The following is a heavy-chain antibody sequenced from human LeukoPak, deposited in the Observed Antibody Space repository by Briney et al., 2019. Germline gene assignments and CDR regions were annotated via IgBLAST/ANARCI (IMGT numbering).Heavy chain of an antibody. CDR3: ARAPGGAVPDY. Sequence: GGSLRLSCAASGFTFISYWMSWVRQAPGKGLEWVANIKQDGSEKYYVDSVKGRFTISRDNAKNSLYLQMNSLRAEDTAVYYCARAPGGAVPDYWGQGTLVTVSS. CDR2: IKQDGSEK. CDR1: GFTFISYW. J-gene: IGHJ4*02. V-gene: IGHV3-7*01. D-gene: IGHD3-10*01.